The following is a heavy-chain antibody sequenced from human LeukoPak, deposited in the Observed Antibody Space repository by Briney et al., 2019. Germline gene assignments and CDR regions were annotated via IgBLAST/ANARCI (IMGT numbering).Heavy chain of an antibody. V-gene: IGHV1-2*02. CDR3: ARDLGYYDSSGYTDP. J-gene: IGHJ5*02. D-gene: IGHD3-22*01. CDR2: INPNSGGT. CDR1: GYTFTGYY. Sequence: GASVKVSCKASGYTFTGYYMHWVRQAPGQGLEWMGWINPNSGGTNYAQKFQGRVTMTRDTSISTAYMELSRLRSDDTAVYYCARDLGYYDSSGYTDPWGRGTLVTVSS.